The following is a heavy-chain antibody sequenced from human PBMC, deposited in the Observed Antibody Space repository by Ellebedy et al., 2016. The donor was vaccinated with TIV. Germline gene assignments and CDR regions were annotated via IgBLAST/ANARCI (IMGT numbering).Heavy chain of an antibody. CDR3: ARRRAVAGTPFFDY. Sequence: GESLKISXAASGFTFSSYAMSWVRQAPGKGLEWVGRIKSKTDGGTTDYAAPVKGRFTISRDDSKNTLYLQMNSLKTEDTAVYYCARRRAVAGTPFFDYWGQGTLVSVSS. J-gene: IGHJ4*02. CDR2: IKSKTDGGTT. D-gene: IGHD6-19*01. V-gene: IGHV3-15*01. CDR1: GFTFSSYA.